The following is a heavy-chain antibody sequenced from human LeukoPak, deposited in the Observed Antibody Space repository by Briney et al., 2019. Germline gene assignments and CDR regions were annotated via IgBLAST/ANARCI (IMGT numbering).Heavy chain of an antibody. Sequence: ASVKVSCKASGGTFSSYAISWVRQAPGQGLEWMGRIIPILGIANYAQKFQGRVTITADKSTSTAYMELSSLRSEDTAVYYCARVVFVVVPAAMSSFDPWGQGTLVTVSS. CDR3: ARVVFVVVPAAMSSFDP. J-gene: IGHJ5*02. V-gene: IGHV1-69*04. CDR2: IIPILGIA. CDR1: GGTFSSYA. D-gene: IGHD2-2*01.